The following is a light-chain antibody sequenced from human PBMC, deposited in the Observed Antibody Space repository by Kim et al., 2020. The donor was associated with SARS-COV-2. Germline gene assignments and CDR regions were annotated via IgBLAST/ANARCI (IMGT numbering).Light chain of an antibody. CDR1: KLGDKY. J-gene: IGLJ2*01. CDR2: QDR. V-gene: IGLV3-1*01. CDR3: QAWDSSVV. Sequence: VSVSPGQTASITCSGDKLGDKYTWWYQQKPGQSPVLVIYQDRKRPSGIPERFSGSNSGNTATLTISGTQAMDEADYYCQAWDSSVVFGGGTKVTVL.